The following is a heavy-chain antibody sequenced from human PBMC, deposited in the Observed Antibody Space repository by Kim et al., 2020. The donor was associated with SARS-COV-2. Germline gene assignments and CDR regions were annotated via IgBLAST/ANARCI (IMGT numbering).Heavy chain of an antibody. J-gene: IGHJ6*02. V-gene: IGHV3-21*01. D-gene: IGHD3-9*01. CDR2: ISFSGTYI. Sequence: EGSLRLSCAASRFTFPTYHMNWVRQAPGKGLEWVSSISFSGTYIYYADSVRGRFTISRDNAKDSLSLQMNSLRAEDTGVYYCARFDGNGLDVWGQGTTV. CDR3: ARFDGNGLDV. CDR1: RFTFPTYH.